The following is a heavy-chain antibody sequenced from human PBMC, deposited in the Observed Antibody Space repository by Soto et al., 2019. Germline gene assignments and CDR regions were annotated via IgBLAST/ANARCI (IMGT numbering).Heavy chain of an antibody. J-gene: IGHJ4*02. CDR2: VFHTGTT. D-gene: IGHD6-19*01. V-gene: IGHV4-4*02. Sequence: QVQLQESGPGLVKPSGTLSLTCAVSGDSVSSPYYWCWVRQPPGKGLEWIGEVFHTGTTSYNPSLRSRVTISMEKSNNQFSLDLRSVTAADTAVYYCARSAGWYAVHSWGPGTLVIVSS. CDR3: ARSAGWYAVHS. CDR1: GDSVSSPYY.